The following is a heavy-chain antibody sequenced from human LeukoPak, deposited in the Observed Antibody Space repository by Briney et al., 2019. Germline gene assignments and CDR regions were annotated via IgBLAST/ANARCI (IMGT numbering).Heavy chain of an antibody. CDR3: TRYQVPPGRDYFDY. Sequence: RGESLKISCKGSGYNFASYWIGWVRQLPGKGLEWMGNINPGDSDTRYSPSFQGQVTMTVDKSINTAYLYWSSLKASDTAMYYCTRYQVPPGRDYFDYWGQGTLVTVSS. CDR1: GYNFASYW. D-gene: IGHD2-2*01. J-gene: IGHJ4*02. V-gene: IGHV5-51*01. CDR2: INPGDSDT.